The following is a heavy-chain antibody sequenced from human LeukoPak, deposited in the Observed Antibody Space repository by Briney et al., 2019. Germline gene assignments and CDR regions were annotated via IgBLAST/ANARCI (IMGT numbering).Heavy chain of an antibody. J-gene: IGHJ6*02. V-gene: IGHV1-2*02. D-gene: IGHD2/OR15-2a*01. CDR2: INPNSGGT. CDR3: ASAILSAHNYYGIDV. CDR1: GYTFTGYY. Sequence: VASVKVSCKASGYTFTGYYMHWVRQAPGQGLEWMGWINPNSGGTNFAQKFQGRVTMTRDASISTTYMELSRLRADDTAVYYCASAILSAHNYYGIDVWGQGTTVTVP.